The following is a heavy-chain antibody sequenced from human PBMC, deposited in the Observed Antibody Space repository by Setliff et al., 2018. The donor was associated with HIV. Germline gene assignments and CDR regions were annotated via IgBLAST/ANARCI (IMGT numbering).Heavy chain of an antibody. D-gene: IGHD3-10*01. J-gene: IGHJ4*02. V-gene: IGHV4-4*08. CDR3: ARDFQPQVRGSF. Sequence: PSETLSLTCTVSGGSISSHYWSWIRQAPGKGLEWIASLYSTWSTYYNPSLKGRLTISAGPSKNHVSLRLRSVTAADTAVYYCARDFQPQVRGSFWGQGALVTVSS. CDR2: LYSTWST. CDR1: GGSISSHY.